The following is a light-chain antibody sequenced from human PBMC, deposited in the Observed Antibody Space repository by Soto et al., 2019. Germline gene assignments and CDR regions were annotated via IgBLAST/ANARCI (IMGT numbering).Light chain of an antibody. CDR3: QQYNNWPGT. CDR2: GAL. CDR1: QSVSSN. V-gene: IGKV3-15*01. Sequence: EIVMTQSPVTLSVSPGERGTLSCRASQSVSSNLAWYQQRPGQAPRLLIYGALIRATGIPARFSGSGSGTEFTLTISSLQSEDFAVYYCQQYNNWPGTFGQGTKVDIK. J-gene: IGKJ1*01.